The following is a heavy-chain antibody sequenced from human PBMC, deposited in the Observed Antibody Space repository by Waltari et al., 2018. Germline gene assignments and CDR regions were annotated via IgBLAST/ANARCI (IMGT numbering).Heavy chain of an antibody. CDR1: GGSISSYY. CDR2: IYYSGST. Sequence: QVQLQESGPGLVKPSETLSLTCTVSGGSISSYYWSWIRQPPGKGLVWIGYIYYSGSTNYNPPLKSRVARSVDTSKNQFSLRLSSVTAADTAVYYCARWKGIAVAGLFDYWGQGTLVTVSS. V-gene: IGHV4-59*01. D-gene: IGHD6-19*01. CDR3: ARWKGIAVAGLFDY. J-gene: IGHJ4*02.